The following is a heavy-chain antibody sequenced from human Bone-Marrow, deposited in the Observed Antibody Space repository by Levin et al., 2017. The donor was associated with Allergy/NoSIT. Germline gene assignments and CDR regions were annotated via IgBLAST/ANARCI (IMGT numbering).Heavy chain of an antibody. V-gene: IGHV4-59*01. CDR1: GGSISSYY. J-gene: IGHJ5*02. CDR3: ARVYSSSSLVANWFDP. CDR2: IYYSGST. Sequence: SETLSLTCTVSGGSISSYYWSWIRQPPGKGLEWIGYIYYSGSTNYNPSLKSRVTISVDTSKNQFSLKLSSVTAADTAVYYCARVYSSSSLVANWFDPWGQGTLVTVSS. D-gene: IGHD6-6*01.